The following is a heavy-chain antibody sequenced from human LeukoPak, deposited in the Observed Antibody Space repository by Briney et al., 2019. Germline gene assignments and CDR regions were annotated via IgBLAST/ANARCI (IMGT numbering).Heavy chain of an antibody. CDR2: INHSGST. Sequence: PSETLSLTCAVYGGSFSGYYWSWIRQPPGKGLEWIGEINHSGSTNYNPSLKSRVTISVDTSKNQFSLKLSSVTAADTAMYYCGITMVRGVIIDWGQGTLVTVSS. V-gene: IGHV4-34*01. CDR1: GGSFSGYY. D-gene: IGHD3-10*01. CDR3: GITMVRGVIID. J-gene: IGHJ4*02.